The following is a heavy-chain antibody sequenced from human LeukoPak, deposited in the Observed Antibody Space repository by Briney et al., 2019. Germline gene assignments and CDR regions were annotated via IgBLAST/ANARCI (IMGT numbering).Heavy chain of an antibody. CDR3: ARAYVWGSYHYLYYFDY. D-gene: IGHD3-16*02. CDR1: GFTFSDYY. J-gene: IGHJ4*02. V-gene: IGHV3-11*04. CDR2: ISSSGTTI. Sequence: PGGSLRLSCAASGFTFSDYYMSWIRQPPGKGLEWVSYISSSGTTIYYADSVKGRFTISRDNAKNSLYLQMNSLGAEDTAVYYCARAYVWGSYHYLYYFDYWGQGTLVTVSS.